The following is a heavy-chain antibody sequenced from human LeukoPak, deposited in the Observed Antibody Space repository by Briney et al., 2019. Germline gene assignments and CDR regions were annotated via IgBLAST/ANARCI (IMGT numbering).Heavy chain of an antibody. J-gene: IGHJ4*02. Sequence: GGSLRLSCAASGFTFSSYAMHWVRQAPGKGLEWVAVISYDGSNKYYADSVKGRFTISRDNSKNTLYLQMNSLRAEDTAVYYCARDQRYSYGYDNWGQGTLVTVSS. V-gene: IGHV3-30-3*01. CDR2: ISYDGSNK. CDR1: GFTFSSYA. CDR3: ARDQRYSYGYDN. D-gene: IGHD5-18*01.